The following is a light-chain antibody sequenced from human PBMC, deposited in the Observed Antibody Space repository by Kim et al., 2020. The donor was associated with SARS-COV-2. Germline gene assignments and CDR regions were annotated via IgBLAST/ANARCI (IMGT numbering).Light chain of an antibody. CDR2: DAS. CDR1: QDISNF. V-gene: IGKV1-33*01. J-gene: IGKJ4*01. CDR3: QQYDNLLLT. Sequence: DIQMTQSPSSLSASVGDRVTITCQASQDISNFLNWYQQKPGKAPKLLIYDASNLETGVPARFSGSGSGTDFTFTISSLQPADIATYYCQQYDNLLLTFGGGTKVEIK.